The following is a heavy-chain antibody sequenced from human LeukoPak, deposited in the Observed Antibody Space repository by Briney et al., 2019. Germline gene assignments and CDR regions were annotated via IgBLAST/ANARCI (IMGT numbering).Heavy chain of an antibody. CDR2: IYHSGST. CDR3: ARAHLYGSGSRLDY. D-gene: IGHD3-10*01. Sequence: SETLSLTCAVSGYSISSGYYWGWIRQPPGKGLEWIGSIYHSGSTYYNPSLKSRVTISVDTSKNQFSLKLTSVTAADTVVYYCARAHLYGSGSRLDYWGQGTLVTVSS. J-gene: IGHJ4*02. CDR1: GYSISSGYY. V-gene: IGHV4-38-2*01.